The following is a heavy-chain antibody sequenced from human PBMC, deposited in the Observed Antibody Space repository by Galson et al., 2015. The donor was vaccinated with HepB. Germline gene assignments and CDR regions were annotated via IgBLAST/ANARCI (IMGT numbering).Heavy chain of an antibody. CDR3: ARASWDYYDSSSSFDY. J-gene: IGHJ4*02. CDR2: INPNSGGT. Sequence: SVKVSCKASGYTFTGYYMHWVRQAPGQGLEWMGWINPNSGGTNYAQKFQGRVTMTRDTSISTAYMELSRLRSDDTAVYYCARASWDYYDSSSSFDYWGQGTLVTVSS. V-gene: IGHV1-2*02. D-gene: IGHD3-22*01. CDR1: GYTFTGYY.